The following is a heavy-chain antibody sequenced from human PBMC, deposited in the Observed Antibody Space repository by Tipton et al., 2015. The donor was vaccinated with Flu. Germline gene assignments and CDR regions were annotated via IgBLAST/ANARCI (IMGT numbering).Heavy chain of an antibody. CDR2: ISYDGYDK. CDR1: GFTFSHYG. D-gene: IGHD2-8*02. V-gene: IGHV3-30*03. CDR3: TRDSPSCTGGLCYLTS. J-gene: IGHJ5*02. Sequence: QLVQSGGGVVQPGGSLRLSCEASGFTFSHYGMHWVRQAPGKGLEWVALISYDGYDKSYADSVKGRFTVSRDSSKNMLFLRMNSLRVEDTAVYYCTRDSPSCTGGLCYLTSWGQGTLVTVSS.